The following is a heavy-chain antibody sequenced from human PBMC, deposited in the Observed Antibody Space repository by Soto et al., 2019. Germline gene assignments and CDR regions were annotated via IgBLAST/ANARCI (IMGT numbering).Heavy chain of an antibody. CDR3: ARWGPANEYCSGGSCYSRAFDI. CDR1: GFTFSSYS. J-gene: IGHJ3*02. CDR2: ISSSSSTI. Sequence: GGSLRLSCAASGFTFSSYSMNWVRQAPGKGLEWVSYISSSSSTIYYADSVKGRFTISRDNAKNSLYLQMNSLRDEDTAVYYCARWGPANEYCSGGSCYSRAFDIWGQGTMVTVSS. D-gene: IGHD2-15*01. V-gene: IGHV3-48*02.